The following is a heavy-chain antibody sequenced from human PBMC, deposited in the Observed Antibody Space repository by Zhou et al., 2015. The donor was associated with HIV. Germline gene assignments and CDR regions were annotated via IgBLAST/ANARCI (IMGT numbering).Heavy chain of an antibody. Sequence: QVQLVQSGAEVKKPGSSVKVSCKASGGTFSSYAISWVRQAPGQGLEWMGWISAYNGNTNYAQKLQGRVTMTTDTSTSTAYMELRSLRSDDTAVYYCARDPGDCSSTSCYSRNEVRFDPWGQGTLVTVSS. V-gene: IGHV1-18*01. J-gene: IGHJ5*02. D-gene: IGHD2-2*01. CDR3: ARDPGDCSSTSCYSRNEVRFDP. CDR1: GGTFSSYA. CDR2: ISAYNGNT.